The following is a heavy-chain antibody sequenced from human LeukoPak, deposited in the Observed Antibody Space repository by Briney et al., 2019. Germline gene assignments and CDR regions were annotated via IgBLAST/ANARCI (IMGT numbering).Heavy chain of an antibody. Sequence: ASVKVSCKASGYTFTGYYMHWVRQAPGQGLEWMGWINPNSGGTNYAQKFQGRVTMTRDTSISTAYMELSRLRSDDTALYYCARDCCGSSHFYYYYMDVWGKGTTVTVSS. CDR1: GYTFTGYY. V-gene: IGHV1-2*02. CDR2: INPNSGGT. D-gene: IGHD6-13*01. CDR3: ARDCCGSSHFYYYYMDV. J-gene: IGHJ6*03.